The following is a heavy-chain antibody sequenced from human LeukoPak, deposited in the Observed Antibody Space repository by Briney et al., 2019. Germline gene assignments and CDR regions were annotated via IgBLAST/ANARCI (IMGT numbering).Heavy chain of an antibody. Sequence: ASVNVSFKASGYTFTDYYDYWVRQAPGPGLERMGWINPNSGDTNYAQKFVGRVSMKREKSISVDYMDLSSVRSDDTAMYYCGRMWCTATSGWNWFDPWGQGTLVTVSS. CDR3: GRMWCTATSGWNWFDP. CDR1: GYTFTDYY. CDR2: INPNSGDT. D-gene: IGHD6-13*01. V-gene: IGHV1-2*02. J-gene: IGHJ5*02.